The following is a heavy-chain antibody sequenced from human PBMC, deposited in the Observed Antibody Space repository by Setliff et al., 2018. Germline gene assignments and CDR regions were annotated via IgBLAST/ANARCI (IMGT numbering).Heavy chain of an antibody. CDR1: GGTFSSYA. CDR3: ARVRDCSGGICHRGFHHYMDV. J-gene: IGHJ6*03. Sequence: ASVKVSCKASGGTFSSYAIDWVRQAPGQGLEWMGGIIPMFGTTNYAQRLRGRVTITADESTTTAYLELSSLRSEDTAVYYCARVRDCSGGICHRGFHHYMDVWGKGTTVTVSS. D-gene: IGHD2-15*01. V-gene: IGHV1-69*13. CDR2: IIPMFGTT.